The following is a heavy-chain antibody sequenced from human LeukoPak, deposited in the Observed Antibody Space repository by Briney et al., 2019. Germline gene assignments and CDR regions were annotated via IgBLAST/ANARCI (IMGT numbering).Heavy chain of an antibody. CDR1: GFSLSTRGMR. V-gene: IGHV2-70*04. CDR2: IDWDDDK. D-gene: IGHD3-10*01. J-gene: IGHJ4*02. CDR3: AGYYGSGSYYLQDY. Sequence: SGPTLVNPPQTLTLTCTFSGFSLSTRGMRVSWIRQPPGKALEWLARIDWDDDKFYSTSLKTRLTISKDTSKNQVVLTMTNMDPVDTATYYCAGYYGSGSYYLQDYWGQGTLVTVSS.